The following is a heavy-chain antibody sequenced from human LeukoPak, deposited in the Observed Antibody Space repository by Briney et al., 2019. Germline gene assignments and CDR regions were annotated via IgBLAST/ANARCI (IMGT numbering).Heavy chain of an antibody. Sequence: GGSVKVSCKASGYTFTSYYMHWVRQAPGQGLEWMRIINPSGGSTSYAQKFQGRVTMTRDTSTSTVYMELSSLRSEDTAVYYCSSCSSTSCTDYWGQGTLVTVSS. D-gene: IGHD2-2*01. J-gene: IGHJ4*02. CDR2: INPSGGST. CDR3: SSCSSTSCTDY. CDR1: GYTFTSYY. V-gene: IGHV1-46*01.